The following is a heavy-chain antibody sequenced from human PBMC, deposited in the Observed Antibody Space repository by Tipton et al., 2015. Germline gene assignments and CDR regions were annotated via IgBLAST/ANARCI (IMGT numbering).Heavy chain of an antibody. CDR2: TYYRSNWNN. CDR3: ARGAQHSTWS. Sequence: GLVKPSQTLSLTCAISGDSVSSNTAAWHWIRQSPSRGLERLGRTYYRSNWNNDYAVSVKSRITITPDTSKNQFTLHLNSVTPDDTAMYYCARGAQHSTWSWGQGTLVTVSS. D-gene: IGHD6-13*01. V-gene: IGHV6-1*01. J-gene: IGHJ5*02. CDR1: GDSVSSNTAA.